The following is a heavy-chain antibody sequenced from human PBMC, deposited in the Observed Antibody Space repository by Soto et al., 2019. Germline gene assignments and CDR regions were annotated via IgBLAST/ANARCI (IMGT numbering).Heavy chain of an antibody. CDR3: ARDRVHPRYGMDV. D-gene: IGHD3-10*01. CDR2: TYYSGST. J-gene: IGHJ6*02. CDR1: GGSISSGGYY. V-gene: IGHV4-31*03. Sequence: PSETLSLTCTVSGGSISSGGYYWIWIRQHPGKGLEWIGYTYYSGSTYYNPSLKSRVTISVDTSKNQFSLKLSSVTAADTAVYYCARDRVHPRYGMDVWGQGTTVTVSS.